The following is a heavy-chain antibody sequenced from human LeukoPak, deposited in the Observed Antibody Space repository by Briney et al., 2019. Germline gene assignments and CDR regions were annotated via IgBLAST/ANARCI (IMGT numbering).Heavy chain of an antibody. D-gene: IGHD4-17*01. J-gene: IGHJ3*02. CDR2: IGTAGDT. CDR3: ARDRATVTTGSLNI. CDR1: GFTFRNFD. V-gene: IGHV3-13*01. Sequence: GGSLRLSCATSGFTFRNFDLHWVRQATGEGLEWVSAIGTAGDTYYPDSVKGRFTISRDNAKNSFYLQMNNLRVGDTAVYYCARDRATVTTGSLNIWGQGTMVTVSS.